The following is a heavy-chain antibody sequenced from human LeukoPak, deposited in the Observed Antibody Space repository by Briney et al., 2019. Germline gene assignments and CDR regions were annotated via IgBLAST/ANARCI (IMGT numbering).Heavy chain of an antibody. Sequence: ASVKVSCKVSGYTLTELSMHWVRQAPGKGLEWMGGFDPEDGETIYAQKFQGRVTMTEDTSTDTAYMELSSLRSDDAAFYYCATALSLADFDYWGQGTLVTVSS. V-gene: IGHV1-24*01. J-gene: IGHJ4*02. D-gene: IGHD3-16*01. CDR1: GYTLTELS. CDR3: ATALSLADFDY. CDR2: FDPEDGET.